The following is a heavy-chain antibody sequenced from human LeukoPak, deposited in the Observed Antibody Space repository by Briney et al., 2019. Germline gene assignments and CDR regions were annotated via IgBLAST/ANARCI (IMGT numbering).Heavy chain of an antibody. J-gene: IGHJ4*02. V-gene: IGHV1-2*02. CDR2: ISTNSGET. D-gene: IGHD1-26*01. Sequence: ASVKVSCKASGYTFTGYYLHWVRQAPGQGLEWMGWISTNSGETNSAQKFQGRVTMIRDTSISTAYMELSSLTSDDTAVYYCARAPGAGTYLDYWGQGTLVTVSS. CDR3: ARAPGAGTYLDY. CDR1: GYTFTGYY.